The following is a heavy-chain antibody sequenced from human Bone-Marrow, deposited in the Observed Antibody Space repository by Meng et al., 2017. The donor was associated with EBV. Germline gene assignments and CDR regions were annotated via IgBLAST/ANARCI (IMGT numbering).Heavy chain of an antibody. CDR3: ASESGRGFTPDY. J-gene: IGHJ4*02. CDR1: GGTFSSYA. CDR2: LIPKSGVP. V-gene: IGHV1-69*01. D-gene: IGHD3-10*01. Sequence: QVQLVQSGAEVKKPGSSVKVSCKTSGGTFSSYAVSWVRQAPGQGLEWMGGLIPKSGVPYFARKFRGRLTITADESTSTHYMDLTSLRSDDTAVYYCASESGRGFTPDYWGRGTLVTVSS.